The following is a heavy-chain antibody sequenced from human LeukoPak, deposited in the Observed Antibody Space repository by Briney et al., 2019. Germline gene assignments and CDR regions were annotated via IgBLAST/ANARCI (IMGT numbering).Heavy chain of an antibody. Sequence: GGSLRLSCAASGFTFDDYAMHWVRQAPGKGLEWVSDISWNSGSLGYADSVKGRFTISRDKAKNSLYLEMNSLRAEDTALYYCAKGCSSTSCPDGHYYGMDVWGQGTTVIVSS. D-gene: IGHD2-2*01. CDR2: ISWNSGSL. J-gene: IGHJ6*02. CDR3: AKGCSSTSCPDGHYYGMDV. CDR1: GFTFDDYA. V-gene: IGHV3-9*01.